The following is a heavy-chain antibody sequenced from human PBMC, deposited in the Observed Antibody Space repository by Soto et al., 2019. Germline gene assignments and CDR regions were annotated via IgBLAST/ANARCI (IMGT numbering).Heavy chain of an antibody. CDR1: GFSLRTTGVG. D-gene: IGHD3-16*01. CDR3: AHTWGLPFED. J-gene: IGHJ4*02. Sequence: QITLKESGPTLVEPTQTLTLTCTYSGFSLRTTGVGVGWIRQPPGKALEWLGIIYCNDDKRYSPSLKNRFTLTSDISKSQVVLTMTNMDPVDTATYYCAHTWGLPFEDWGPGTLVIVSS. V-gene: IGHV2-5*01. CDR2: IYCNDDK.